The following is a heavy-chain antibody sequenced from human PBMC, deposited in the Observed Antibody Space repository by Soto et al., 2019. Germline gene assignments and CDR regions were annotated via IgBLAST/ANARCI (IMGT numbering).Heavy chain of an antibody. Sequence: GPLRLSCAASGFPFTVYWMHWVRQAPGKGLLWVSHVTGDGITTSYADAGKGRFTISGDNAKNTVFLQMNSLGADDTAVYYCARGGVGGLDFWGPGXPVTVYS. J-gene: IGHJ4*01. D-gene: IGHD1-26*01. CDR1: GFPFTVYW. V-gene: IGHV3-74*01. CDR2: VTGDGITT. CDR3: ARGGVGGLDF.